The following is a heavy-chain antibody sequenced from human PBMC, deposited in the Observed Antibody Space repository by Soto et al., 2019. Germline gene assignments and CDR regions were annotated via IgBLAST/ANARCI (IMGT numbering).Heavy chain of an antibody. CDR1: GGSISSSSYY. D-gene: IGHD6-6*01. J-gene: IGHJ4*02. CDR2: IYYSGST. CDR3: ARRSMYSSSSHDY. V-gene: IGHV4-39*01. Sequence: PSETLSLTCTVSGGSISSSSYYWGWIRPPPGKGLEWIGSIYYSGSTYYNPSLKSRVTISVDTSKNQFSLKLSSVTAADTAVYYCARRSMYSSSSHDYWGQGTLVTVSS.